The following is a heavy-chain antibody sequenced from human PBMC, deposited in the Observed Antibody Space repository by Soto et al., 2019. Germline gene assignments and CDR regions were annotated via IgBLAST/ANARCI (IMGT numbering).Heavy chain of an antibody. V-gene: IGHV1-69*06. D-gene: IGHD6-19*01. CDR1: GGTFSSYA. Sequence: ASVKVSCKASGGTFSSYAISWVRQAPGQGLEWMGGIIPIFGTANYAQKFQGRVTITADKSTSTAYMELSSLRSEDTAVYYCARGRVLYNSGRCQLDYWGQGTPVTVSS. CDR2: IIPIFGTA. CDR3: ARGRVLYNSGRCQLDY. J-gene: IGHJ4*02.